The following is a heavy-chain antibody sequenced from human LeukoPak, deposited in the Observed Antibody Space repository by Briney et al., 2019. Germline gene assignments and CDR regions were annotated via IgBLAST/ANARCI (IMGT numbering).Heavy chain of an antibody. Sequence: GGSLRLSCAASGFTFDDYAMHWVRQAPGKGLEWVSGISWNSGSIGYADSVKGRFTISRDNAKNSLYLQMNSLRAEDTALYYRAKDSGTGGTIFGVVKPYYFDYWGQGTLVTVSS. J-gene: IGHJ4*02. D-gene: IGHD3-3*01. CDR1: GFTFDDYA. V-gene: IGHV3-9*01. CDR2: ISWNSGSI. CDR3: AKDSGTGGTIFGVVKPYYFDY.